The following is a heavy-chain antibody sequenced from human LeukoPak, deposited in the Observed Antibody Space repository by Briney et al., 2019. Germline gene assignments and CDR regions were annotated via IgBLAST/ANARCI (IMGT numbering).Heavy chain of an antibody. D-gene: IGHD2-2*01. CDR2: INHGGST. CDR3: ASYLGYCSSTSCYQTGYYFDY. V-gene: IGHV4-34*01. J-gene: IGHJ4*02. CDR1: GGSFSGYY. Sequence: SETLSLTCAVDGGSFSGYYWSWIRQPPGKGLEWSGEINHGGSTNYNPSLKSRVTISVDTSKNQFSLKLSSVTAADTAVYYCASYLGYCSSTSCYQTGYYFDYWGQGTLVTVSS.